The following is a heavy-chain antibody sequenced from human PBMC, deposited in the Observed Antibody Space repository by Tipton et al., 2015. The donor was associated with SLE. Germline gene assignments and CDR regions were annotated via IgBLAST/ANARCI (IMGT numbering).Heavy chain of an antibody. Sequence: TLSLTCTVSGGSISSGSYYWSWIRQPAGKGLEWIGRIYTSGNTNYNPSLKSRVTISVDTSKNQFSLKLSSVTAADTAVYYCARQDYYDSSGYYYYYYYMDVWGKGTTVTVSS. J-gene: IGHJ6*03. D-gene: IGHD3-22*01. V-gene: IGHV4-61*02. CDR3: ARQDYYDSSGYYYYYYYMDV. CDR1: GGSISSGSYY. CDR2: IYTSGNT.